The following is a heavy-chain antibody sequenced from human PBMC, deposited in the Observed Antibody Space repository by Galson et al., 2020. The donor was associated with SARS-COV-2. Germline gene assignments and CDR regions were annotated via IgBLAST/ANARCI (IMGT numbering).Heavy chain of an antibody. D-gene: IGHD4-17*01. CDR1: GFTFTTHA. V-gene: IGHV3-23*01. Sequence: GGSLRLSCSASGFTFTTHAMSWVRQAPGKGLEWVAGISAGGGSTYYADSVKGRYIISRDNSENTLNLQMSSLSADDTAVYYCVKEDHYGDYFDYWGQGTLVTVSS. CDR3: VKEDHYGDYFDY. CDR2: ISAGGGST. J-gene: IGHJ4*02.